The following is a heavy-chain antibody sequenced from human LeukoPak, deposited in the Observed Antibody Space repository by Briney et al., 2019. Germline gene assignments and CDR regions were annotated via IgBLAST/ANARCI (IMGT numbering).Heavy chain of an antibody. CDR1: GGSMNSYY. Sequence: SETLSLTCTVSGGSMNSYYWSWIRQPPGKELEWIAYIYYSGSTNYNASLKSRVTISVDTSKNQISLTLSSVTAADTAVYYCARQPGGTAAFDLWGQGTMVTVSS. CDR2: IYYSGST. CDR3: ARQPGGTAAFDL. V-gene: IGHV4-59*08. D-gene: IGHD1-14*01. J-gene: IGHJ3*01.